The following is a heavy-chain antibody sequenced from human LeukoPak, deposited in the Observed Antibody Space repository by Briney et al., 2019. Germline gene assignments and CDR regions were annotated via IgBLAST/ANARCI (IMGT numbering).Heavy chain of an antibody. V-gene: IGHV3-23*01. CDR1: GFTFSTYA. CDR3: AKPIVGATRVGYFDY. J-gene: IGHJ4*02. Sequence: HPGGSLRLSCAASGFTFSTYAMSWVRQAPGKGLEWVSTISGSGGSTYYADSVKGRFTISRDNSKNTLYLQMNSLRAGDTAVYYCAKPIVGATRVGYFDYWGQGTLVTVSS. D-gene: IGHD1-26*01. CDR2: ISGSGGST.